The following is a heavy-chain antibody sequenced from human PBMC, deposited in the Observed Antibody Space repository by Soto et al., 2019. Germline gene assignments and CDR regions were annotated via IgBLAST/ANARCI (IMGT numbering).Heavy chain of an antibody. CDR3: AHSRREYTGSFYVGVIDY. CDR1: GFSLRRSGAG. J-gene: IGHJ4*02. Sequence: QITLKESGPTLVKPTQTLTLTCTFSGFSLRRSGAGVSWIRQPPGKALEWLALIYWNDDKLYSPSLKSRLTITKDTSRNQVVLTMTNMDPVDTATYYCAHSRREYTGSFYVGVIDYWGLGILVTVSS. V-gene: IGHV2-5*01. CDR2: IYWNDDK. D-gene: IGHD1-26*01.